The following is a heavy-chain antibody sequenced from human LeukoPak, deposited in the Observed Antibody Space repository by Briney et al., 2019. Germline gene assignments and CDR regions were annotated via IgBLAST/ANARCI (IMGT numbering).Heavy chain of an antibody. V-gene: IGHV3-64D*09. CDR2: ISDSGGST. J-gene: IGHJ6*02. Sequence: GGSLILSCSASGFPFSSYAMHWVRQAPGKGLEYVSAISDSGGSTYYADSVKGRFTISRDNSKNTLYLQMSSLRAEDTAVYFCVRGYSFGPYGMDVWGQGTTVTVSS. CDR1: GFPFSSYA. CDR3: VRGYSFGPYGMDV. D-gene: IGHD2-15*01.